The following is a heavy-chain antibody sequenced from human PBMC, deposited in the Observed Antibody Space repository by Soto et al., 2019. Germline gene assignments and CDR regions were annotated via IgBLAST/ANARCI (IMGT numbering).Heavy chain of an antibody. CDR1: GFTFTRCA. D-gene: IGHD1-26*01. V-gene: IGHV3-23*01. CDR3: ANTLAPASGRPPTPIDY. J-gene: IGHJ4*02. Sequence: EVQLLASGGGLVQPGGSLRLTCAASGFTFTRCAMTWVRQAPGTGLEWVTVISAAGETTFYADSVTGRSTISRYNSKNTVYLHMHSLRAEDTAIQYCANTLAPASGRPPTPIDYRLQGILLTVSS. CDR2: ISAAGETT.